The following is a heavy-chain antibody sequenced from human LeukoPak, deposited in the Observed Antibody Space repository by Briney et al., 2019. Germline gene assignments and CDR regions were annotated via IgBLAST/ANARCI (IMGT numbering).Heavy chain of an antibody. CDR1: GGSIRSYY. CDR3: AREVVVTGNWFDP. D-gene: IGHD2-21*02. Sequence: SETLSLTCTVSGGSIRSYYWSWIRQPPGKGLGWIVYIYYSGSTNYNPSLKSRVTISVDTSKNQFSLKLSSVTAADTAVYYCAREVVVTGNWFDPWGQGTLVTVSS. V-gene: IGHV4-59*12. J-gene: IGHJ5*02. CDR2: IYYSGST.